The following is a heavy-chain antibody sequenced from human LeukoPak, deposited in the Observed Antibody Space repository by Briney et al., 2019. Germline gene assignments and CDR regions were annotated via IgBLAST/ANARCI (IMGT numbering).Heavy chain of an antibody. CDR2: TNPNRGGT. V-gene: IGHV1-2*02. Sequence: AASVKVSCKASGYTFTGYYMHWVRQAPEQGVEWMGWTNPNRGGTNYAQKFQGRVTMTRDTSISTAYMELSRLRSDDTAVYYCARDRCSSTSCYPGGYYYYYMDVWGKGTTVTVSS. D-gene: IGHD2-2*01. J-gene: IGHJ6*03. CDR3: ARDRCSSTSCYPGGYYYYYMDV. CDR1: GYTFTGYY.